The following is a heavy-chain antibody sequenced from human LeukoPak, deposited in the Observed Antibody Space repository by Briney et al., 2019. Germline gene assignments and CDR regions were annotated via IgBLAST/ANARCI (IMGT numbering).Heavy chain of an antibody. J-gene: IGHJ3*02. D-gene: IGHD3-22*01. Sequence: PGGSLRLSCAASGFTFSSYAMSWVRQAPGKGLEWVSAISSSSSYIYYADSVKGRFTISRDNAKNSLYLQMNSLRAEDTAVYYCARDSYYYDSSGYRHNDAFDIWGQGTMVTVSS. CDR3: ARDSYYYDSSGYRHNDAFDI. CDR1: GFTFSSYA. V-gene: IGHV3-21*01. CDR2: ISSSSSYI.